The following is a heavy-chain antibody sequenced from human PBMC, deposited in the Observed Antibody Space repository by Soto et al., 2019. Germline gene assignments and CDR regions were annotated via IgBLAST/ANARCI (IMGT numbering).Heavy chain of an antibody. CDR2: IIPIFGIG. D-gene: IGHD3-3*01. Sequence: QVQLVQSGAEVKKPGSSVKVSCKASGGTFNRYAISWVRQAPGQGLEWMGGIIPIFGIGNDAQRFQGRVTITADESTGTEYMELSSLRSEDTGVYYCARSAITLFGVVSIPPHYYSEVDVWAQGTTVTVSS. CDR1: GGTFNRYA. J-gene: IGHJ6*02. CDR3: ARSAITLFGVVSIPPHYYSEVDV. V-gene: IGHV1-69*01.